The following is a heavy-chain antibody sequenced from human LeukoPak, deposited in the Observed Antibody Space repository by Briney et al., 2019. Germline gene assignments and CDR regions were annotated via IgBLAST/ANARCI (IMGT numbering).Heavy chain of an antibody. CDR2: IKSKTDGGTT. V-gene: IGHV3-15*01. CDR1: GFTFSNAW. D-gene: IGHD3-22*01. CDR3: TTPGSPYYYDSSGYSPFDY. J-gene: IGHJ4*02. Sequence: GGSLRLSCAASGFTFSNAWMSWVRQAPGKGLEWVGRIKSKTDGGTTDYAAPVKGRFTISRDDSKNTLYLQMNSLKTEDTAVYYCTTPGSPYYYDSSGYSPFDYWGQGTLVTVSS.